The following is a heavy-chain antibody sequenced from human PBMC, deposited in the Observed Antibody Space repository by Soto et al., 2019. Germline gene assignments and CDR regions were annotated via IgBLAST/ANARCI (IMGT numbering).Heavy chain of an antibody. CDR1: GGSISSYY. CDR3: ARGLGRRVGVGY. CDR2: IYYSGST. V-gene: IGHV4-59*01. D-gene: IGHD1-26*01. J-gene: IGHJ4*02. Sequence: SETLSLTCTVYGGSISSYYWSWIRQPPGKGLEWIGYIYYSGSTNYNPSLKGRVTISVDTSKNQFSLKLSSVTAADTAVYYCARGLGRRVGVGYWGQGTLVTVSS.